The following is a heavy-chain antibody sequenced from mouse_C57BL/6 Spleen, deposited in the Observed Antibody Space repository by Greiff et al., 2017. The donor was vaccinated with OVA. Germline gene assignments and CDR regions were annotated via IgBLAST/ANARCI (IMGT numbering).Heavy chain of an antibody. J-gene: IGHJ2*01. V-gene: IGHV1-52*01. CDR3: ARQTYYYGSSYGFDY. CDR1: GYTFTSYW. CDR2: IDPSDSET. D-gene: IGHD1-1*01. Sequence: VQLQQPGAELVRPGSSVKLSCKASGYTFTSYWMHWVKQRPIQGLEWIGNIDPSDSETHYNQKFKDKATLTGDKSYSTAYMQLSSLTSEDSAVYYCARQTYYYGSSYGFDYWGQGTTLTVSS.